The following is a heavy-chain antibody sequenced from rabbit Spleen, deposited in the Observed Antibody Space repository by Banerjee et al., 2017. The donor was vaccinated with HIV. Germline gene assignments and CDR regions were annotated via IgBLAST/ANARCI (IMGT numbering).Heavy chain of an antibody. V-gene: IGHV1S43*01. CDR3: VRDRADIGGDYGPYYFDF. CDR1: GFSFNNYYY. D-gene: IGHD2-1*01. CDR2: IDPLFAST. Sequence: QSLEESGGDLVKPGASLTLTCTASGFSFNNYYYIYWVRQAPGKGLEWIGYIDPLFASTYYASWVNGRFSISRENTQNTVYLKLNSLTAADTATYFCVRDRADIGGDYGPYYFDFWGQGTLVTVS. J-gene: IGHJ4*01.